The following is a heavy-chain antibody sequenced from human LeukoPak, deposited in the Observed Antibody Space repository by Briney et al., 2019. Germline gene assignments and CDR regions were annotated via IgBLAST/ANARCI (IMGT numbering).Heavy chain of an antibody. CDR1: GGSISSYY. CDR3: ARPRSTISWFDP. Sequence: SETLSLTCTVSGGSISSYYWGWIRQPPGKGLEWIGNIYYSGSTYYNPSLKSRVTISVDTSKNQFSLRLKSVTAADTSIYYCARPRSTISWFDPWGQGTLVTVSS. J-gene: IGHJ5*02. CDR2: IYYSGST. V-gene: IGHV4-39*01. D-gene: IGHD3-9*01.